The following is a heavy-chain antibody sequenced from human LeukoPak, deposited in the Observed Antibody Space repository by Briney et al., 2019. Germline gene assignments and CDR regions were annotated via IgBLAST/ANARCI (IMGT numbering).Heavy chain of an antibody. Sequence: GVSLRRSCAASGFTFTNYAMSRVRQAPGKGLEWVSTISGSGGSTYYADSVKGRFTISRDNSKNTLYLQVNCLRAEDTAVYYCAKGGKWDVTPFDYWGQGTLVTVST. CDR2: ISGSGGST. D-gene: IGHD1-26*01. J-gene: IGHJ4*02. CDR3: AKGGKWDVTPFDY. CDR1: GFTFTNYA. V-gene: IGHV3-23*01.